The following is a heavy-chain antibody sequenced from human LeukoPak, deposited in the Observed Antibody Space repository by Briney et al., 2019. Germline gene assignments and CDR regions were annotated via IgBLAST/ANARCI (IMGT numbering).Heavy chain of an antibody. CDR2: IYYNGST. CDR3: ASLSHLYDFWSGYIYYYYYYMDV. J-gene: IGHJ6*03. CDR1: GGSISSSSYY. D-gene: IGHD3-3*01. Sequence: PSETLSLTCTVSGGSISSSSYYWGWIRQPPGKGLEWIGSIYYNGSTYYNPSLKSRVTISVDTSKNQFSLKLSSVTAADTAVYYCASLSHLYDFWSGYIYYYYYYMDVWGKGTTVTVSS. V-gene: IGHV4-39*01.